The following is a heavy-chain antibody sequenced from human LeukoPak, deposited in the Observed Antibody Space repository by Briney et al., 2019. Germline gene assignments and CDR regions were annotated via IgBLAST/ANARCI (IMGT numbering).Heavy chain of an antibody. CDR2: ISYDGSNK. Sequence: GGTLRLSCAASGFTFSSYDMHWVRQAPGKGLEWVAVISYDGSNKYYADSVKGRFTISRDNSKNTLYPQMNSLRAEDTAVYYCASSRGYSGYDPIDYWGQGTLVTVSS. J-gene: IGHJ4*02. V-gene: IGHV3-30-3*01. D-gene: IGHD5-12*01. CDR3: ASSRGYSGYDPIDY. CDR1: GFTFSSYD.